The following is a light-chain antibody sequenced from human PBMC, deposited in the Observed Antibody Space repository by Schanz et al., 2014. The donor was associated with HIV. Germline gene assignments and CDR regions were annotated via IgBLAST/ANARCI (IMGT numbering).Light chain of an antibody. Sequence: QSVLTQPPSASGTPGQRVSISCSGSSSNIGSYSVYWYQQFPGTAPKLLMYANNQRASGVPDRFSGSRSGTSASLAISGLQSGDEADYYCGTWDDSLKGWVFGGGTKLTVL. CDR3: GTWDDSLKGWV. V-gene: IGLV1-44*01. CDR2: ANN. CDR1: SSNIGSYS. J-gene: IGLJ3*02.